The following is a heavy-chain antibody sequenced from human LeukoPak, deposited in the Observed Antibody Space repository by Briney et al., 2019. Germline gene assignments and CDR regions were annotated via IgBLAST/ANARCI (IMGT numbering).Heavy chain of an antibody. Sequence: PSETLSLTCTVSGGSVSSYYWSWLRQPAGKGLEWIGRIYTSRSTNYNPSLKSRVTMSVDTSKNQFSLKLSSVTAADTAVYYCARDGGAVAGTYYYYGMDVWGQGTTVTVSS. CDR2: IYTSRST. D-gene: IGHD6-19*01. CDR1: GGSVSSYY. J-gene: IGHJ6*02. CDR3: ARDGGAVAGTYYYYGMDV. V-gene: IGHV4-4*07.